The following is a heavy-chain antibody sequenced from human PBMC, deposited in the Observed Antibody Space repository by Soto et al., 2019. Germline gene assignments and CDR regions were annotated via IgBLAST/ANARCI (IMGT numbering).Heavy chain of an antibody. CDR3: ARDFIAVAGPVNYYYGMDV. CDR2: ISAYNGNT. J-gene: IGHJ6*02. V-gene: IGHV1-18*01. D-gene: IGHD6-19*01. Sequence: ASVKVSCKASGYTFTSYGISWVRQAPGQGLEWMGWISAYNGNTNYAQKLQGRVTMTTDTSTSTAYMELRSLRSDDTAVYYCARDFIAVAGPVNYYYGMDVWGQGTTVTVSS. CDR1: GYTFTSYG.